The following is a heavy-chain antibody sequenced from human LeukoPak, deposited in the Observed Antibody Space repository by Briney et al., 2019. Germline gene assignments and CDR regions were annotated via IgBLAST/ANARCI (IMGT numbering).Heavy chain of an antibody. V-gene: IGHV3-23*01. CDR1: GPTLSVTG. CDR2: ITGNGGST. D-gene: IGHD2-15*01. CDR3: AKRSCCRTTCYPLHF. J-gene: IGHJ4*02. Sequence: QPAGSLRLSCAASGPTLSVTGMHWVRQAPGKGLEWVSAITGNGGSTYYADSVKGRFTISRDNSKSTLYLQMNRLRAEDTAIYYCAKRSCCRTTCYPLHFWGEGTLVTVSS.